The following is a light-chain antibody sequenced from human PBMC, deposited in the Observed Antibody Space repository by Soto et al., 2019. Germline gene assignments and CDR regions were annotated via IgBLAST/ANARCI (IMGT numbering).Light chain of an antibody. CDR2: GAS. Sequence: IVMTQSPATLSVSPGGRVTLSCRASQGIGITLAWYQQKPGQTPRLLIYGASTRATGIPARFSGSGSGTEFTLTINSLQSEDSAVYYCQRYNDWPLTFGGGTKVEIK. CDR3: QRYNDWPLT. CDR1: QGIGIT. V-gene: IGKV3-15*01. J-gene: IGKJ4*01.